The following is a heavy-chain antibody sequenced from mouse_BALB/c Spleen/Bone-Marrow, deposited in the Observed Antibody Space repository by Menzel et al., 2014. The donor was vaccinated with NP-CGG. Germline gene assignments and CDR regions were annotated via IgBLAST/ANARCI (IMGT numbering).Heavy chain of an antibody. CDR2: INSNGGIT. CDR3: AKNQEAFDY. V-gene: IGHV5-6-3*01. Sequence: EVKVVESGGGLVQPGGSLKLSCAASGFTFSNYGMSWVRQTPDKRLELVATINSNGGITYYPDSVKGRFTISRDNAKNTLYRQMSSLKSEDTAMYYCAKNQEAFDYWGQGTTLTVSS. CDR1: GFTFSNYG. J-gene: IGHJ2*01. D-gene: IGHD3-2*02.